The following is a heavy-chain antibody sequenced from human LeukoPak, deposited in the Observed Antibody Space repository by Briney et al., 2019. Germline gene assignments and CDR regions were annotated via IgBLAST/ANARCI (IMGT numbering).Heavy chain of an antibody. CDR3: ARDQIGGFWSGYGWFDP. CDR1: GVSISSSSYC. V-gene: IGHV4-39*07. J-gene: IGHJ5*02. D-gene: IGHD3-3*01. CDR2: TYYSGST. Sequence: SETLSLTCTVSGVSISSSSYCWGWTRQPPGKGLEWIGTTYYSGSTYYNPSLKSRVTISLDTSKNHFSLKLSSVTAADTAVYYCARDQIGGFWSGYGWFDPWGQGTLVTVSS.